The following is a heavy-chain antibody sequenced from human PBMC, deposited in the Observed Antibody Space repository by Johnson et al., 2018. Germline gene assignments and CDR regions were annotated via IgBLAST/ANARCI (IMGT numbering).Heavy chain of an antibody. V-gene: IGHV4-59*13. J-gene: IGHJ3*02. CDR1: GGSISSFY. Sequence: QVQLQESGPGLVKPSETLSLTCSVSGGSISSFYWSWIRQPPGKGLELIGYIYYSGNTNYNPSLKSRVTISVDTSKNQFSLKVTSVTAADTAVYYCARVHYDMLFRRALDIWGQGTMVTVSS. CDR2: IYYSGNT. CDR3: ARVHYDMLFRRALDI. D-gene: IGHD3-22*01.